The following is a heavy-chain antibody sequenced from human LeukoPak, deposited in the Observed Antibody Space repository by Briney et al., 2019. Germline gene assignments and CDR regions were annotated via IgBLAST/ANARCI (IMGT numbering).Heavy chain of an antibody. Sequence: QPGGSLRLSCAASGFTFSSYAMSWVRQAPGKGLEWVSAISGSGGSTYYADSVKGRFTISRDNSKNTLYLQMNSLRAEDTAVYYCAKDSSSSGRLRYYYYGMDVWGQGTTVTVSS. CDR2: ISGSGGST. D-gene: IGHD6-13*01. CDR1: GFTFSSYA. CDR3: AKDSSSSGRLRYYYYGMDV. J-gene: IGHJ6*02. V-gene: IGHV3-23*01.